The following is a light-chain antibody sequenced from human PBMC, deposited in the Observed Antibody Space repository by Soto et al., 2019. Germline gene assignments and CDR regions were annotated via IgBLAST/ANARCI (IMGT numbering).Light chain of an antibody. Sequence: EIVLTQSPATLSLSPGERATLSCRASQSVSSYLAWYQQKPGQAPRLLIYDASNRATGIPARFSGRGSGTDFTLTISRLEPEDFAVYYCQQYGSSPWTFGQGTKVEIK. CDR1: QSVSSY. V-gene: IGKV3-20*01. J-gene: IGKJ1*01. CDR2: DAS. CDR3: QQYGSSPWT.